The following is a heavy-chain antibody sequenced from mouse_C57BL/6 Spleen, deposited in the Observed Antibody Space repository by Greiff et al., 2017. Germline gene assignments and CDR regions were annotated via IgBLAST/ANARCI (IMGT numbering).Heavy chain of an antibody. J-gene: IGHJ1*03. V-gene: IGHV5-9-1*02. Sequence: EVKLVESGEGLVKPGGSLKLSCVASGFTFSSYAMSWVRQTPEKRLEWVAYISSGGDYIYYADTVKGRFTISRDNARNTLYLQMSSLKSEDTAMYYCTRRGGYSYWYFDVWGTGTTVTVSS. CDR1: GFTFSSYA. D-gene: IGHD2-3*01. CDR3: TRRGGYSYWYFDV. CDR2: ISSGGDYI.